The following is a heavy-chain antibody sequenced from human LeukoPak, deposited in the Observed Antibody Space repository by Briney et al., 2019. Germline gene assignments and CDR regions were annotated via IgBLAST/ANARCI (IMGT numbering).Heavy chain of an antibody. V-gene: IGHV4-59*08. Sequence: SETLSLTCTVSARFISGDYWSWIRQPPGKGLEWIGFMDYTGSSNYNPSLKSRVTISLDTSKNQFSLKLGSVTAADTAVYYCASAGLIDPFAYWGQGTLVTVSS. CDR2: MDYTGSS. D-gene: IGHD2/OR15-2a*01. CDR1: ARFISGDY. CDR3: ASAGLIDPFAY. J-gene: IGHJ4*02.